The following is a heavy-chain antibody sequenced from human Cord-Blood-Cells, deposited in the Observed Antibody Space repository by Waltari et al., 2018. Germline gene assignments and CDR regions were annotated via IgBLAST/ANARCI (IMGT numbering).Heavy chain of an antibody. CDR2: INHSGTT. Sequence: QVQLQQWGAGLLKPSETLSLTCAVYGGSFSGYYWSWIRQPPGKGLEWMGEINHSGTTNYNQSLKSRVTISVDTAKNQFSLKLSSLTAADTAVYYCARGYCSSTSCYKDAFDIWGQGTMVTVSS. V-gene: IGHV4-34*01. CDR3: ARGYCSSTSCYKDAFDI. CDR1: GGSFSGYY. J-gene: IGHJ3*02. D-gene: IGHD2-2*01.